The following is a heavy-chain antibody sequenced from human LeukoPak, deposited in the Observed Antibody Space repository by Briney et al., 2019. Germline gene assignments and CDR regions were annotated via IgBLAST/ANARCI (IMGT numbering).Heavy chain of an antibody. D-gene: IGHD6-19*01. J-gene: IGHJ4*02. CDR1: GFTFIGSA. CDR2: IRSKANSYAT. CDR3: TRHAEGAVAGPDY. Sequence: GGSLQLSCAASGFTFIGSAMHWVRQASGKGLEWVGRIRSKANSYATAYAASVKGRFTISRDDSKNTAYLQMNSLKTEDTAVYYCTRHAEGAVAGPDYWGQGTLVTVSS. V-gene: IGHV3-73*01.